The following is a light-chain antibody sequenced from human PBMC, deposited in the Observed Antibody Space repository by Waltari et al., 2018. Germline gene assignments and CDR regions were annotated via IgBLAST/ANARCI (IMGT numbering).Light chain of an antibody. CDR1: QSLVHSDGHTY. V-gene: IGKV2-30*02. CDR2: KIS. CDR3: MQGTHWPPYT. J-gene: IGKJ2*01. Sequence: DVVMTQSPLSLSVTLGQTASISCRSSQSLVHSDGHTYLNWFQQRPGQSPRRLIYKISNRDSGVPDRFSGSGAGTDFTLKSSRVEAEDVGVYYCMQGTHWPPYTCGQGTKLEIK.